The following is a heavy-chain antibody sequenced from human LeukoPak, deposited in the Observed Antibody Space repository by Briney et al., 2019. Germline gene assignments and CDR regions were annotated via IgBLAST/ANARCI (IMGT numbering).Heavy chain of an antibody. D-gene: IGHD2-8*01. Sequence: PSETLSLTCTVSGSSISSYYWSWVRQPPGKGLEYIGYIYYTGSTNSSPSLKSRVTISVDTSKNQLSLKLNSVTAADTAVYYCARHPIFGGTNVYAFDYWGQGTLVTVSS. V-gene: IGHV4-59*08. J-gene: IGHJ4*02. CDR1: GSSISSYY. CDR2: IYYTGST. CDR3: ARHPIFGGTNVYAFDY.